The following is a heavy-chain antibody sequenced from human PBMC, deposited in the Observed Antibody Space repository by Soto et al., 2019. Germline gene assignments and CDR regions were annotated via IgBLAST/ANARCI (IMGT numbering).Heavy chain of an antibody. D-gene: IGHD3-10*01. J-gene: IGHJ4*02. CDR1: GFRFSDHS. CDR3: ARLPTGSRVTS. V-gene: IGHV3-48*02. CDR2: ITSSGDSI. Sequence: EVQLLESGGGLIHPGGSLRLSCVASGFRFSDHSMNWVRQAPGKGLEWVSYITSSGDSIYYADSVKGRFTVSRDNAKNSLFLQMTSLRDEDTDVYYCARLPTGSRVTSWGQGPLVTVSS.